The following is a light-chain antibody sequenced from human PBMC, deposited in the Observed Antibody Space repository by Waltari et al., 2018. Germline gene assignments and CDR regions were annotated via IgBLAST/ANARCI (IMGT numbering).Light chain of an antibody. Sequence: QSVLTQPPSVSGAPGQRVTIACTGSSSNIGSYSHVPWYQHLPGTAPKVLIYAINKRPSGVPARFSGSKSGASASLAITGLQAEDEADYYCQSFDSSLDGYVFGTGTKVTVL. V-gene: IGLV1-40*01. CDR1: SSNIGSYSH. J-gene: IGLJ1*01. CDR3: QSFDSSLDGYV. CDR2: AIN.